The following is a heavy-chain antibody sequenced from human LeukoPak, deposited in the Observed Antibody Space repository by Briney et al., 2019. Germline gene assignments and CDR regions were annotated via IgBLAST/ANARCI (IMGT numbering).Heavy chain of an antibody. CDR1: GGTFSSYA. J-gene: IGHJ3*02. CDR2: IIPIFGTA. Sequence: ASVKVSCKASGGTFSSYAISWVRQAPGQGLEWMGRIIPIFGTANYAQKFQGRVTITTDESTSTAYMELSRLRSEDTAVYYCAREIPGPYMIVAVGDAFDIWGQGTMVTVSS. V-gene: IGHV1-69*05. CDR3: AREIPGPYMIVAVGDAFDI. D-gene: IGHD3-22*01.